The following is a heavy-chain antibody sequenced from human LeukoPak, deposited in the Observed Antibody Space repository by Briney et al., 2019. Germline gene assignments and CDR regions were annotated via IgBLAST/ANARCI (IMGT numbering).Heavy chain of an antibody. J-gene: IGHJ6*03. CDR1: GYTFTRYD. V-gene: IGHV1-8*03. CDR2: MNPNSGNT. Sequence: GASVKVSCKASGYTFTRYDINWVRQATGQGLEWMGWMNPNSGNTGYAQKFQDRVTITRDTSMSTAYMELSSLRSEDTAVYYRARAERRSYDFWGDQHYYYMDVWGEGTTVTVSS. D-gene: IGHD3-3*01. CDR3: ARAERRSYDFWGDQHYYYMDV.